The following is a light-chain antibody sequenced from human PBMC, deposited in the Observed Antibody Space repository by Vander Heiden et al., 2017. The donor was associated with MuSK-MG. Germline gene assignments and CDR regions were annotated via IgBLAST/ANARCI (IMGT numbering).Light chain of an antibody. J-gene: IGKJ1*01. CDR2: WGS. V-gene: IGKV2-28*01. CDR3: MQGLQTWT. CDR1: QSLLYSNGYNY. Sequence: DIVMTQSPLSLTVTPGEPASISCRSSQSLLYSNGYNYLDWYLQKPGQSPQLLIYWGSNRASGVPDRFSGSGSGTDFTLKISRVEAEDVGVYYCMQGLQTWTFGQGTKVEIK.